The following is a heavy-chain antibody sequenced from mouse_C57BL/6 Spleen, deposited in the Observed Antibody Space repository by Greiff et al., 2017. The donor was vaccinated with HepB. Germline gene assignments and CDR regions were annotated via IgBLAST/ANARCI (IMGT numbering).Heavy chain of an antibody. CDR1: GFTFSSYA. Sequence: EVKLMESGGGLVKPGGSLKLSCAASGFTFSSYAMSWVRQTPEKRLEWVATISDGGSYTYYPDNVKGRFTIFRDNAKNNLYLQMSHLKSEDTAMYYCARVLLLRYFDYWGQGTTLTVSS. J-gene: IGHJ2*01. D-gene: IGHD1-1*01. V-gene: IGHV5-4*03. CDR2: ISDGGSYT. CDR3: ARVLLLRYFDY.